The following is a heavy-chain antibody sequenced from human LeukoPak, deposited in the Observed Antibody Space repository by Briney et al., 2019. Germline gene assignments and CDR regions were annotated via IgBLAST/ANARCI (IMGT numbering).Heavy chain of an antibody. CDR3: AELGITMIGGV. CDR1: GFTFSDSW. Sequence: GGSLRLSCAVSGFTFSDSWMHWVRQAPGKGLEWVSYISSSGSTIYYADSVKGRFTISRDNAKNSLYLQMNSLSAEDTAVYYCAELGITMIGGVWGKGTTVTISS. D-gene: IGHD3-10*02. CDR2: ISSSGSTI. V-gene: IGHV3-11*01. J-gene: IGHJ6*04.